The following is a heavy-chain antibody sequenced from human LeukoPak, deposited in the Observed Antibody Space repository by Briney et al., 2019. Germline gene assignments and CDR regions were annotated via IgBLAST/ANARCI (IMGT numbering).Heavy chain of an antibody. Sequence: ASVKVSCKASGYTFTSYDINWVRQATGQGLEWMGWMNPNSGNTGYAQKFQGRVTMTRNTSISTAYMELSSLRSEDTAVYYCARPSGDSSGLDYWGQGTLVTVSS. V-gene: IGHV1-8*01. J-gene: IGHJ4*02. CDR1: GYTFTSYD. CDR3: ARPSGDSSGLDY. D-gene: IGHD3-22*01. CDR2: MNPNSGNT.